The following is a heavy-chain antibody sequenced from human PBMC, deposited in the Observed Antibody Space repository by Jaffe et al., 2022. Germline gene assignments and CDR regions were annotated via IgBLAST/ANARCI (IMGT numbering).Heavy chain of an antibody. CDR2: IYYSGST. CDR1: GGSISSSSYY. J-gene: IGHJ5*02. Sequence: QLQLQESGPGLVKPSETLSLTCTVSGGSISSSSYYWGWIRQPPGKGLEWIGSIYYSGSTYYNPSLKSRVTISVDTSKNQFSLKLSSVTAADTAVYYCARHVSYHHSLNWFDPWGQGTLVTVSS. V-gene: IGHV4-39*01. D-gene: IGHD1-26*01. CDR3: ARHVSYHHSLNWFDP.